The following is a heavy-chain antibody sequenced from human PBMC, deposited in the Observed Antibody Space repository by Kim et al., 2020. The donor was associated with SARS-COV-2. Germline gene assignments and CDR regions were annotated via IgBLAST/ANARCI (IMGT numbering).Heavy chain of an antibody. V-gene: IGHV1-69*04. D-gene: IGHD3-10*01. CDR1: GGTFSAYG. J-gene: IGHJ6*02. CDR3: ARSSGLYGLDV. Sequence: VKVSCNASGGTFSAYGISWVRRAPGQGLEWMGRFVPITGTGNYAQKFQGRITITADKSSTTGYMDLSSLRSEDTAVYFCARSSGLYGLDVWGQGTTVIVSS. CDR2: FVPITGTG.